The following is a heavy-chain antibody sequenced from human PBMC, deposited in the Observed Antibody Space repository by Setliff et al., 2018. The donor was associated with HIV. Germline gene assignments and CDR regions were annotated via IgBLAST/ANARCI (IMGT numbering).Heavy chain of an antibody. Sequence: ASVKVSCKASGYSFTNYDINWVRQATGQGLEWMGWINSYNGNTKFAQKFQGRVTMTTDTSTTTAFMELRSLKADDTGIYYCSRSGVPPYYYYGMDVWGQGTTVTVS. CDR3: SRSGVPPYYYYGMDV. CDR2: INSYNGNT. D-gene: IGHD3-10*01. CDR1: GYSFTNYD. J-gene: IGHJ6*02. V-gene: IGHV1-18*01.